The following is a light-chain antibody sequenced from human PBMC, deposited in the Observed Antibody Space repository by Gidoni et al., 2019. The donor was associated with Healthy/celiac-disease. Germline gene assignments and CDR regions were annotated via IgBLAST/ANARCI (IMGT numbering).Light chain of an antibody. CDR1: QSISSY. Sequence: DIQLTQSPSSLSASVGARVTITCRASQSISSYLNWYQQKPGKAPKLLIYAASSLQSGVPPRFSGSGSGTDFTLNISSLQPEDFATYYCQQSYRTPYTFGQGTKLEIK. CDR2: AAS. V-gene: IGKV1-39*01. CDR3: QQSYRTPYT. J-gene: IGKJ2*01.